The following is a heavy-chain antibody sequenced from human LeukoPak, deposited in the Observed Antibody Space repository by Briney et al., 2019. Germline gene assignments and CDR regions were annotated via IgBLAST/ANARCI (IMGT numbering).Heavy chain of an antibody. V-gene: IGHV3-30*03. Sequence: GGSLRLSCAASGFGFNYYGMVWFRQSPGKGLEWVATISYDERGKHYADSVQGRFTISRDNSKSVLYLQLDYLRPEDTAVYYCSTDGTPKFEHWGQGTLVTVSS. CDR1: GFGFNYYG. CDR2: ISYDERGK. J-gene: IGHJ1*01. D-gene: IGHD3-16*01. CDR3: STDGTPKFEH.